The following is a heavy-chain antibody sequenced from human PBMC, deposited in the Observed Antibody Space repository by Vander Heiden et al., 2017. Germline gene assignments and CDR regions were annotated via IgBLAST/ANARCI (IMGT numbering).Heavy chain of an antibody. CDR1: GGTFSSYA. CDR3: ARPSVGVVPAATYYYYGMDV. V-gene: IGHV1-69*01. D-gene: IGHD2-2*01. J-gene: IGHJ6*02. CDR2: IIPIFGTA. Sequence: QVQLVQSGAEVKKPGSSVKVSCKASGGTFSSYATSWVRQAPGQGLEWMGGIIPIFGTANYAQKFQGRVTITADESTSTAYMELSSLRSEDTAVYYCARPSVGVVPAATYYYYGMDVWGQGTTVTVSS.